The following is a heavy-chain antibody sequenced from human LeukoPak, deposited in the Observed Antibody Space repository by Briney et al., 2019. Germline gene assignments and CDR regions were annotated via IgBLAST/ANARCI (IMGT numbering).Heavy chain of an antibody. J-gene: IGHJ4*02. CDR1: GGSISSSSYS. CDR3: GRLLLGSCVDY. Sequence: PSETLSLTCTVSGGSISSSSYSWGWIRQPLGKGLEWIGSIYYSGSTYYNPSLKSRVTISVDTSKNQFSLKLSSVTAADTAVYYCGRLLLGSCVDYWGQGTLVTVSS. V-gene: IGHV4-39*01. CDR2: IYYSGST. D-gene: IGHD2-15*01.